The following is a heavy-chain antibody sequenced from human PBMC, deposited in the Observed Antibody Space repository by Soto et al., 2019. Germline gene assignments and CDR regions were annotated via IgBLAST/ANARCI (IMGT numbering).Heavy chain of an antibody. CDR2: TYYRSKWYN. CDR1: GDSVSSNSAA. D-gene: IGHD2-2*01. CDR3: ARVFCSSTSCYGVEYFQH. Sequence: SQTLSLTCAISGDSVSSNSAAWNWIRQSPSRGLEWLGRTYYRSKWYNDYAVSVKSRITINPDTSKNQFSLQLNSVTPEDTAVYYCARVFCSSTSCYGVEYFQHWGQGTLVTVSS. J-gene: IGHJ1*01. V-gene: IGHV6-1*01.